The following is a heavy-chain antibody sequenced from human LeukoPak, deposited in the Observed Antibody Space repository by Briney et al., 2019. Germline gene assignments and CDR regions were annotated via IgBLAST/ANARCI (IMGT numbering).Heavy chain of an antibody. Sequence: ASVNVSCTASGYTFTSYYMHWVRQAPGQGLEWIGIINPSGGTTSYAQKFQGRVTMTRDTSTSTVYMELSSQRSEDTAVYYCARATNFYYYYGMDVWGQGTTVTVSS. V-gene: IGHV1-46*01. J-gene: IGHJ6*02. D-gene: IGHD1-26*01. CDR2: INPSGGTT. CDR3: ARATNFYYYYGMDV. CDR1: GYTFTSYY.